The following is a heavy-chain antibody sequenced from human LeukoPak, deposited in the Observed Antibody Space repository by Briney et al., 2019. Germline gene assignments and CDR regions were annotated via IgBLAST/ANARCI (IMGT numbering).Heavy chain of an antibody. D-gene: IGHD6-13*01. J-gene: IGHJ6*03. CDR3: ARVIKQLVRSYYYYYMDV. CDR2: IKQDGSEK. Sequence: GGSLRLSCAASGFTFSSYWMSWVRQAPGKGLEWVANIKQDGSEKYYVDSVKGRFTISRDNAKNSLYLQMNSLRAEDTAVYYCARVIKQLVRSYYYYYMDVWGKGTTVTVSS. V-gene: IGHV3-7*03. CDR1: GFTFSSYW.